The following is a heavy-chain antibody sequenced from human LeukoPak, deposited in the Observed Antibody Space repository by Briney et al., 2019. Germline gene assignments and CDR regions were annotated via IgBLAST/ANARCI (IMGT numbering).Heavy chain of an antibody. D-gene: IGHD6-19*01. CDR2: FSGTSTN. Sequence: PGGSLRLSCAASGFTFSSYGMSWVRQAPGKGLEWVSTFSGTSTNSYADAVKGRVTISRDNSKNTLYLQMNSLRAEDTAVYYCAKLKQWQPQRYFFEYWGQGALVTVAS. J-gene: IGHJ4*02. V-gene: IGHV3-23*01. CDR1: GFTFSSYG. CDR3: AKLKQWQPQRYFFEY.